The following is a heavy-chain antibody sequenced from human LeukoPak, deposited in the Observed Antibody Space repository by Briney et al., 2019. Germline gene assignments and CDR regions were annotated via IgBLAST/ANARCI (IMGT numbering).Heavy chain of an antibody. Sequence: SETLSFTCGVSGGSISGTNWWSWVRQPPGQGLEWIGEISLAGQTNYNPSLNGRVTMSLDKSSNQLSLHLTSVTAADTATYFCSRESGPFCPFGYWGQGTLVIVSS. V-gene: IGHV4/OR15-8*02. J-gene: IGHJ4*02. CDR3: SRESGPFCPFGY. CDR1: GGSISGTNW. CDR2: ISLAGQT. D-gene: IGHD1-26*01.